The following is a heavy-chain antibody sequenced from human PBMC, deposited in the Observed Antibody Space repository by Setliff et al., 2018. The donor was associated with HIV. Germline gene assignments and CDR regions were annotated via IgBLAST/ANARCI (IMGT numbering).Heavy chain of an antibody. D-gene: IGHD1-7*01. CDR3: ARGWNYRDYYYYGMDV. Sequence: EASVKVSCKASGYTFTGYYMHWVRQAPGQGLEWMGWINPNSGGTNYAQKFQGWVTMTRDTSISTAYMELSRLRSDDTAVYYCARGWNYRDYYYYGMDVWGQGTTVTVSS. V-gene: IGHV1-2*04. J-gene: IGHJ6*02. CDR1: GYTFTGYY. CDR2: INPNSGGT.